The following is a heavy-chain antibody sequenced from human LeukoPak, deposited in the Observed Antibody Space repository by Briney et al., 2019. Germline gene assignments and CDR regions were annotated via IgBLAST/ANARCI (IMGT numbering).Heavy chain of an antibody. J-gene: IGHJ5*02. CDR3: ARDGYCSSTTCPGWFDP. V-gene: IGHV3-30-3*01. CDR1: GFTFSSYA. D-gene: IGHD2-2*03. Sequence: GRSLRLSRAASGFTFSSYAMHWVRQAPGKGLEGVAVISYDGSNKYYADSVKGRFTISRDNSKNTLYLQMNSLRAEDTAVYYCARDGYCSSTTCPGWFDPWGQGTLVTVSS. CDR2: ISYDGSNK.